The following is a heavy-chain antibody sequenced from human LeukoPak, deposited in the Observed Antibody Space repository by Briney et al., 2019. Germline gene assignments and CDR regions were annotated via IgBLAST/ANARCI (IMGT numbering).Heavy chain of an antibody. V-gene: IGHV3-30*04. J-gene: IGHJ4*02. CDR2: ISYDGSNK. Sequence: GGSLRLSCAASGFTFSSYAMHWVRQAPGKGLEWVPVISYDGSNKYYADSVKGRFTISRDNSKNTLYLQMNSLRAEDTAVYYCARGLYNWNDGYYFDYWGQGTLVTVSS. CDR3: ARGLYNWNDGYYFDY. CDR1: GFTFSSYA. D-gene: IGHD1-1*01.